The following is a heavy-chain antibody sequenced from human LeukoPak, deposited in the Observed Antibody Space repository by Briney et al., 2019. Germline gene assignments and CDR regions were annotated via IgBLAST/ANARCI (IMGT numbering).Heavy chain of an antibody. CDR2: IYHSGST. V-gene: IGHV4-30-2*01. D-gene: IGHD5-12*01. CDR3: MRGGIGYDSDY. CDR1: GGSISSGGYY. Sequence: PSQTLSLTCTVSGGSISSGGYYWSWIRQPPGKGLEWIGYIYHSGSTYYNPSLKSRVTISADRSKNQFSLNLSSVTAADTAVYYCMRGGIGYDSDYWGQGTLVTVSS. J-gene: IGHJ4*02.